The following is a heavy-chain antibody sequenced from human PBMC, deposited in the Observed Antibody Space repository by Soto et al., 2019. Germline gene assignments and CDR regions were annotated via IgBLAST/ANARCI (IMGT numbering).Heavy chain of an antibody. CDR1: GYTFTGYY. CDR2: INPNSGGT. D-gene: IGHD3-22*01. Sequence: ASVKVSCKASGYTFTGYYMHWVRQAPGQGLEWMGWINPNSGGTNYAQKFQGRVTMTRDTSISTAYMELRRLRSDDTAVYYCARMLPYYYDSSGYSHALDIWGQGTMVTVSS. J-gene: IGHJ3*02. CDR3: ARMLPYYYDSSGYSHALDI. V-gene: IGHV1-2*02.